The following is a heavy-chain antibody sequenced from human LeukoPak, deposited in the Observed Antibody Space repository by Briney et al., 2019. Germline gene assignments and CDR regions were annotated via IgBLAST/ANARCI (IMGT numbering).Heavy chain of an antibody. CDR1: GFTFSDYA. D-gene: IGHD4-11*01. CDR3: ARSVPDYTRFDF. V-gene: IGHV3-23*05. J-gene: IGHJ4*02. CDR2: FKTNYNQV. Sequence: GGSLRLSCVDSGFTFSDYAMNWVRQAPGKGLEWVSTFKTNYNQVYYAESVRGRFTISTDNSKNTAYLQMNSLRVEDTALYYCARSVPDYTRFDFWGQGALVTVSS.